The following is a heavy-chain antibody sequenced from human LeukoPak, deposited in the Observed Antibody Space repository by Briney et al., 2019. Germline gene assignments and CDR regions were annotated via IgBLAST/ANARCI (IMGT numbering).Heavy chain of an antibody. J-gene: IGHJ6*03. D-gene: IGHD3-10*01. CDR1: GFTFSSYA. CDR2: ISGSGGST. CDR3: ARDGEWPPYYMDV. Sequence: GGSLRLSCAASGFTFSSYAMSWVRQAPGKGLEWVSAISGSGGSTYYADSVKGRFTISRDNSKNTLYLQMNSLRAEDTAVYYCARDGEWPPYYMDVWGKGTTVTVSS. V-gene: IGHV3-23*01.